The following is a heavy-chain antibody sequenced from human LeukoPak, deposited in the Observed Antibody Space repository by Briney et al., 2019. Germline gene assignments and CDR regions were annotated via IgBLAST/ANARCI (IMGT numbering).Heavy chain of an antibody. V-gene: IGHV4-4*07. CDR1: GGSISSYY. CDR3: ARDAGAKRAYYYYMDV. Sequence: SETLSLTCTVSGGSISSYYWSWIRQPAGKGLEWIGRIYTSGSTNYNPSLKSRVTMSVDTSKNQFSLKLSSATAADTAVYYCARDAGAKRAYYYYMDVWGKGTTVTVSS. D-gene: IGHD1-26*01. CDR2: IYTSGST. J-gene: IGHJ6*03.